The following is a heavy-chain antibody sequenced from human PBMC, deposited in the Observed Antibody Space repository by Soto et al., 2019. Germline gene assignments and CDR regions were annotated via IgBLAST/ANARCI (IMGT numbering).Heavy chain of an antibody. CDR2: IIPIFGTS. Sequence: QVQLVQSGAEVKKPGSSVKVSYKASGGTFSNYAISWMRQAPGQGLEWMGGIIPIFGTSNDAQKFQGRVTITADESTSTAYMELSSLRAEDTAVYYCARAGDYGSGSYYTPFDYWGQGTLVTVSS. CDR1: GGTFSNYA. J-gene: IGHJ4*02. CDR3: ARAGDYGSGSYYTPFDY. D-gene: IGHD3-10*01. V-gene: IGHV1-69*01.